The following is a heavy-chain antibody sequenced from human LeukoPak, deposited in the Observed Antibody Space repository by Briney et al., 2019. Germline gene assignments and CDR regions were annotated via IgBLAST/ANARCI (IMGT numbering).Heavy chain of an antibody. Sequence: SETLSLTCTVSGGSISSYYWSWIRQPPGKGLKWIGRISYSGSTYYNPSLKSRVTISVDTSKNQFSLKLSSVTAADTAVYYCAKDSIRQQLYYFDSWGQGTLVTVSS. CDR1: GGSISSYY. V-gene: IGHV4-59*12. CDR2: ISYSGST. D-gene: IGHD6-13*01. CDR3: AKDSIRQQLYYFDS. J-gene: IGHJ4*02.